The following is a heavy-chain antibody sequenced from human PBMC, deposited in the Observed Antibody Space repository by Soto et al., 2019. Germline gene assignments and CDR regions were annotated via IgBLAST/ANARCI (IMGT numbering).Heavy chain of an antibody. J-gene: IGHJ3*02. CDR2: IWYDGSNK. V-gene: IGHV3-33*01. CDR3: AREGYSSGQAFDI. D-gene: IGHD6-19*01. CDR1: GFTFSSYG. Sequence: PGGSLRLSCAASGFTFSSYGMHWVRQAPGKGLEWVAVIWYDGSNKYYADSVKGRFTISRDNSKNTLYLQMNSLRAEDTAVYYCAREGYSSGQAFDIWGQGTMVT.